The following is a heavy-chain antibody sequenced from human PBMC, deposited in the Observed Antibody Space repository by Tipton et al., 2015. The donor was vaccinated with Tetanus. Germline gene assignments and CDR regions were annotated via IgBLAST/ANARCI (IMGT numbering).Heavy chain of an antibody. CDR2: INYSGGT. V-gene: IGHV4-31*03. Sequence: LRLSCTVSGASISSGGYFWSWIRQHPGKGLEWIGYINYSGGTYFNPSLKSRVTISADMSENQFSLRLTSVAAADTAVYYCARDVGGHYYFDFWGQGSLVTVSS. CDR1: GASISSGGYF. CDR3: ARDVGGHYYFDF. J-gene: IGHJ4*02. D-gene: IGHD1-26*01.